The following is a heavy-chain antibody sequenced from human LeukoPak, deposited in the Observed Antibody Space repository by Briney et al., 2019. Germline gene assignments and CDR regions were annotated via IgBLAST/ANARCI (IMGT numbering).Heavy chain of an antibody. D-gene: IGHD6-13*01. CDR3: ARDVLPGIAAASNAFDI. CDR1: GGTFSSYA. J-gene: IGHJ3*02. Sequence: ASVKVSCKASGGTFSSYAISWVRQATGQGLEWMGWMNPNSGNTGYAQKLQGRVTMTTDTSTSTAYMELRSLRSDDTAVYYCARDVLPGIAAASNAFDIWGQGTMVTVSS. CDR2: MNPNSGNT. V-gene: IGHV1-18*01.